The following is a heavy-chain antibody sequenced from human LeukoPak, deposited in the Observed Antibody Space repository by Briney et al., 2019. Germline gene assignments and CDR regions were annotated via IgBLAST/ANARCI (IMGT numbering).Heavy chain of an antibody. D-gene: IGHD4-11*01. CDR3: TREKRTTDFDY. J-gene: IGHJ4*02. CDR1: GFTFSGYA. CDR2: ISGSGGNT. V-gene: IGHV3-23*01. Sequence: PGGSLRLSCAASGFTFSGYAMTWVRQAPGKGLEWVSAISGSGGNTYYADSVKGRFTISRDNSKNTLYLQMNSLRAEDTAVYYCTREKRTTDFDYWGQGTLVTVSS.